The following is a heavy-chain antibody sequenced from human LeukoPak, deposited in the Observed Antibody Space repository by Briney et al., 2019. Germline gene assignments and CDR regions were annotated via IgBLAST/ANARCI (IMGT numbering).Heavy chain of an antibody. CDR2: VYYSGST. CDR1: GGSLSSFDSY. V-gene: IGHV4-31*10. Sequence: SQTLSLTCTVSGGSLSSFDSYWSWIRQHPGKGLEWIGCVYYSGSTYFNPSLKSRVTISVDTSKNQLSLNASSVTAADRAVEYCARDRSGYSGYVASYFDYWGQRTLVTDSS. J-gene: IGHJ4*02. D-gene: IGHD5-12*01. CDR3: ARDRSGYSGYVASYFDY.